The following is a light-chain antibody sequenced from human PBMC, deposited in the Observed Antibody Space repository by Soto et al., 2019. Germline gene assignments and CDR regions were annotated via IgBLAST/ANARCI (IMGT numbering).Light chain of an antibody. CDR2: GAS. CDR3: QQYGSSGT. J-gene: IGKJ1*01. Sequence: VLRRSGEALSSCWGEKAKITCRASQSVSNNYLAWYQQKPGQAPRLLIYGASNRATGIPDRFSGSGSGTDFTLTISRLEPEDFAVYYCQQYGSSGTCGQGTKVDVK. CDR1: QSVSNNY. V-gene: IGKV3-20*01.